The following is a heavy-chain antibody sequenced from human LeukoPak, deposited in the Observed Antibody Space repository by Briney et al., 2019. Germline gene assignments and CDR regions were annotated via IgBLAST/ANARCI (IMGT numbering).Heavy chain of an antibody. CDR1: GFTLRSCA. CDR3: AKGHSSETSAPDY. J-gene: IGHJ4*02. D-gene: IGHD3-22*01. V-gene: IGHV3-23*01. Sequence: PGGSVSLSCGASGFTLRSCAMPWLGQAPGKGLEWVSSISSSGDSTFYADSVKGRFTISRDTSKNTLILQMNSRRAADTAIYYWAKGHSSETSAPDYWGQGTLVTVSS. CDR2: ISSSGDST.